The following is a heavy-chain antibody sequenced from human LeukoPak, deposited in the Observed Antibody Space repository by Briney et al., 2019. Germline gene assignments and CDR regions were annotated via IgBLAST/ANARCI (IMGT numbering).Heavy chain of an antibody. V-gene: IGHV4-34*01. J-gene: IGHJ6*03. CDR2: INHSGST. D-gene: IGHD6-13*01. CDR3: AREAPCSWYRDYYYYMDV. CDR1: GGSFSGYY. Sequence: PSETLSLTCAVYGGSFSGYYWSWIRQPPGKGLEWIGEINHSGSTNYNPSLKSRVTISVDTSKNQFSLKLSSVTAADTAVYYCAREAPCSWYRDYYYYMDVWGKGTTVTVSS.